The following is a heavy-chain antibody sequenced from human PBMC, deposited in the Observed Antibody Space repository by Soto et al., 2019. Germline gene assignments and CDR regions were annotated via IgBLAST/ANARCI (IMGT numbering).Heavy chain of an antibody. J-gene: IGHJ6*02. CDR1: GFTFSSYA. CDR3: ARAGYGMDV. CDR2: ISYDGSNT. V-gene: IGHV3-30-3*01. Sequence: QVQLVESGGGVVQPGRSLRLSCAASGFTFSSYAMHWVRQAPGKGLEWVAVISYDGSNTYYADSVKGRFTISRDNSKNTLYLQMSSLRAEDTAVYYCARAGYGMDVWGQGTTVTCSS.